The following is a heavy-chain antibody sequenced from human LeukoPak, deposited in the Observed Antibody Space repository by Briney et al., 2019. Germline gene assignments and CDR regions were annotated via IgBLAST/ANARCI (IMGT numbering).Heavy chain of an antibody. J-gene: IGHJ3*02. CDR3: ARLKMATIDAFDI. D-gene: IGHD5-24*01. CDR2: ISHSGST. V-gene: IGHV4-4*02. Sequence: SETLSLTCAVSGGSISSSNWWSWVRQPPGKGLEWIGEISHSGSTNCNPSLKSRVTISVDTSKNQFSLKLSSVTAADTAVYYCARLKMATIDAFDIWGQGTMVTVSS. CDR1: GGSISSSNW.